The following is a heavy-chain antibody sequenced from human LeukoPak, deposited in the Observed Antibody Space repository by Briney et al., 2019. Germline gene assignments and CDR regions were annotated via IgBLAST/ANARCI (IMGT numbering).Heavy chain of an antibody. V-gene: IGHV4-34*01. Sequence: SETLSLTCAVYGGSFSGYYWSWIRQPPGKGLEWIGEINHSGSTNYNPSLKSRVTISVDTSKNQFSLKLSSVTAADTAVYYCASGGPPIVVRYSDYWGQGTLVTVSS. CDR3: ASGGPPIVVRYSDY. CDR1: GGSFSGYY. CDR2: INHSGST. D-gene: IGHD3-22*01. J-gene: IGHJ4*02.